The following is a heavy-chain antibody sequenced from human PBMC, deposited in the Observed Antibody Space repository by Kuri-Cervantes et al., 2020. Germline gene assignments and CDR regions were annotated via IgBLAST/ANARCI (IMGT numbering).Heavy chain of an antibody. CDR1: SYSITSGYY. V-gene: IGHV4-38-2*01. J-gene: IGHJ5*02. CDR3: ARRMTTVTKAKRNWFDP. Sequence: SQTLSLTCAVSSYSITSGYYWGWIRQPPGKGLEWIGSIYYSGSTYYNPSLKSRVTISVDTSKNQFFLKLSSVTAADTAVYYCARRMTTVTKAKRNWFDPWGQGTLVTISS. D-gene: IGHD4-17*01. CDR2: IYYSGST.